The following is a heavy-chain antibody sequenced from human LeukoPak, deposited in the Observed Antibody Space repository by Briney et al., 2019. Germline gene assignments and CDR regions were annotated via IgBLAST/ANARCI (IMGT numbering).Heavy chain of an antibody. CDR1: GFTFSSYS. CDR3: AKVTRYCSSTSCSRHQYYFDY. CDR2: IIRNSGAYT. V-gene: IGHV3-23*01. Sequence: GGCLRLSCAASGFTFSSYSMNWVRQAPGKGLECVASIIRNSGAYTYYADSVKGRFTISRDNSKNTLYLQMNSLRAEDTAVYYCAKVTRYCSSTSCSRHQYYFDYWGQGTLVTVSS. J-gene: IGHJ4*02. D-gene: IGHD2-2*01.